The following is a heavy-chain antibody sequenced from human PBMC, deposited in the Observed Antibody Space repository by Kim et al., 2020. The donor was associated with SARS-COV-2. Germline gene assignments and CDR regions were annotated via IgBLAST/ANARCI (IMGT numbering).Heavy chain of an antibody. CDR1: GGSINSDGYY. CDR2: IYYSGNT. J-gene: IGHJ3*02. V-gene: IGHV4-31*03. D-gene: IGHD1-26*01. Sequence: SETLSLTCTVSGGSINSDGYYWSWIRQHSGKGLEWIGYIYYSGNTFYNPSLKSRLAISVDTSKNQFSLKLSSVTAADTAVYYCATYPGASNAFDIWGQGAMVTVSP. CDR3: ATYPGASNAFDI.